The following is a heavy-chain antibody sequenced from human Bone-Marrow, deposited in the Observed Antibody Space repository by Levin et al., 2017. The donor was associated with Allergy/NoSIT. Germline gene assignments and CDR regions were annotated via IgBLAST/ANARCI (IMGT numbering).Heavy chain of an antibody. CDR1: GFTFSNYA. D-gene: IGHD3-10*01. V-gene: IGHV3-23*01. CDR3: AKDRDFYGSGSLGN. Sequence: PGGSLRLSCAASGFTFSNYAMSWVRQAPGKGLEWVSGISGSGDSTYDGDSVKGRFTISRDNSKNILYLQMNSLRAEDTAVYYCAKDRDFYGSGSLGNWGQGTLVTVSS. J-gene: IGHJ4*02. CDR2: ISGSGDST.